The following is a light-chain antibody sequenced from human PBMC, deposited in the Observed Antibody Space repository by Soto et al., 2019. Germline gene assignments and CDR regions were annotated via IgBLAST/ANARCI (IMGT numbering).Light chain of an antibody. CDR1: SGAVSTTYH. J-gene: IGLJ3*02. V-gene: IGLV8-61*01. CDR2: NTD. CDR3: ALYMGRGIWV. Sequence: QAVVTQEPSFSVAPGRTVTFTCGLSSGAVSTTYHPSWYQQTPGQAPRTLIYNTDFRSSGVPDRFSGSILGNTAALTITGARADDESHYYCALYMGRGIWVFGGGPKRTVL.